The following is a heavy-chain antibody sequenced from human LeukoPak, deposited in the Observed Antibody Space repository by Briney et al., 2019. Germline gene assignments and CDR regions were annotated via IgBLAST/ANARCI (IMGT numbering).Heavy chain of an antibody. CDR1: GYTFTSYY. Sequence: GASVKVSCKASGYTFTSYYMHWVRQAPGQGLEWMGIINPSGGSTSYAQKLQGRVAMTRDTSTSTVYMELSSLRSEDTAVYYCAREVRNYGDYSTKYYFDYWGQGTLVTVSS. CDR2: INPSGGST. J-gene: IGHJ4*02. CDR3: AREVRNYGDYSTKYYFDY. D-gene: IGHD4-17*01. V-gene: IGHV1-46*01.